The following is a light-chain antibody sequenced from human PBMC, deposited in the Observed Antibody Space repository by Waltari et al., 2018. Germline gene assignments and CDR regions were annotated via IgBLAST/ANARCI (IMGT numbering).Light chain of an antibody. CDR3: SSYTNSGNVV. J-gene: IGLJ2*01. CDR2: EVS. CDR1: SSDLGRYTY. Sequence: QSALTQPASVSGSPGQAITIPCTGTSSDLGRYTYLSWYQQHPGKAPKLVISEVSNRPSGVSNRFSGSKSGNTASLTISGLQAEDGAHYYCSSYTNSGNVVFGGGTKLTVL. V-gene: IGLV2-14*01.